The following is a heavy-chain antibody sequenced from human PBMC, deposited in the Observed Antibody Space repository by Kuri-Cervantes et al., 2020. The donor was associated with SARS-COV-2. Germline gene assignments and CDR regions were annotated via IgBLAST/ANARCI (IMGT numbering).Heavy chain of an antibody. CDR3: AKRDAYSEGSYFDY. CDR1: GYTFTGYY. J-gene: IGHJ4*01. V-gene: IGHV1-2*04. D-gene: IGHD5-24*01. Sequence: ASVKVSCKASGYTFTGYYMHWVRQAPGQGLEWMGWINPNSGGTNYAQKFQGWVTMTRDTSISTVYMELTRLRSDDTAVYYCAKRDAYSEGSYFDYWGHGTLVTVSS. CDR2: INPNSGGT.